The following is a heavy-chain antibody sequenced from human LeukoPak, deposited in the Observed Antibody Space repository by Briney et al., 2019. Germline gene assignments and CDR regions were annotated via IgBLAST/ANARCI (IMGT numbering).Heavy chain of an antibody. D-gene: IGHD3-10*02. CDR2: ISGSGGST. V-gene: IGHV3-21*01. Sequence: GGSLRLSCAASGLTFSSYSMNWVRQAPGKGLEWVSAISGSGGSTYYADSVKGRFTISRDNAKNSLYLQMNSLRAEDTAVYYCAELGITMIGGVWGKGTTVTISS. CDR3: AELGITMIGGV. J-gene: IGHJ6*04. CDR1: GLTFSSYS.